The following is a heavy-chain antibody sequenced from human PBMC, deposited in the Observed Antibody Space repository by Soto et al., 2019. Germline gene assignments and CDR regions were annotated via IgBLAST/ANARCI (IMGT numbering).Heavy chain of an antibody. J-gene: IGHJ5*02. D-gene: IGHD5-18*01. Sequence: GASVKVSCKASGYTFTNNDVSWVRQATGQGLGWMGWMNPGSGDTGYAQKFQGRVTMTRDISIATAYMELNGLTSEDTAIYYCARMESFGSLNWFDPWGQGTLVTVSS. CDR2: MNPGSGDT. CDR3: ARMESFGSLNWFDP. V-gene: IGHV1-8*02. CDR1: GYTFTNND.